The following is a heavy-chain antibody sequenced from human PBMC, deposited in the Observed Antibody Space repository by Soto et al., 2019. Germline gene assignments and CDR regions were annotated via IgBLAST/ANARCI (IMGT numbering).Heavy chain of an antibody. CDR2: IFHDGTT. CDR3: ARGYGMDV. J-gene: IGHJ6*02. CDR1: GDSITSSNW. V-gene: IGHV4-4*02. Sequence: QVQLQESGPGLVNPSGTLSLTCAVSGDSITSSNWWILVRLPPGKGLEWIGDIFHDGTTNYNPALQSRVTISVDKSKNQFTLRLSSVTAADTAVYYCARGYGMDVWGQGTTVTVSS.